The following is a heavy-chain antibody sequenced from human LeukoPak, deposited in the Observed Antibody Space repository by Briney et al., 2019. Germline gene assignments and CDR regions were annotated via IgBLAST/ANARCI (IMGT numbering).Heavy chain of an antibody. J-gene: IGHJ5*02. CDR2: IYHSGST. Sequence: SETLSLTCTVSGGSISSYYWSWIRQPPGKGLEWIGYIYHSGSTYYNPSLKSRVTISVDTSKNQFSLKLSSVTAADTAVYYCAREKIDRSGWSRANWFDPWGQGTLVTVSS. CDR1: GGSISSYY. D-gene: IGHD6-19*01. V-gene: IGHV4-59*12. CDR3: AREKIDRSGWSRANWFDP.